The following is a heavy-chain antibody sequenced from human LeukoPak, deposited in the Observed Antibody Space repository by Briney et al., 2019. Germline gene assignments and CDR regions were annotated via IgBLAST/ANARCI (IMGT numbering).Heavy chain of an antibody. CDR1: GFTFAAYA. D-gene: IGHD3-10*02. CDR3: AKDIGYYVKDWYFEI. Sequence: PGRSLRLSCAASGFTFAAYAMHWVRPAPGKGLEWVSVISWNSGSIGYADSVKGRFTISRDNAKNSLYQQMNSLRAEDTALYYCAKDIGYYVKDWYFEIWGRGTLVTVSS. CDR2: ISWNSGSI. V-gene: IGHV3-9*01. J-gene: IGHJ2*01.